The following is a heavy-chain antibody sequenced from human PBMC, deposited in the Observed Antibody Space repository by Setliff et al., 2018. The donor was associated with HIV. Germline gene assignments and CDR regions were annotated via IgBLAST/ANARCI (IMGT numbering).Heavy chain of an antibody. V-gene: IGHV4-34*01. J-gene: IGHJ4*02. CDR1: GGPLSGYF. CDR3: VRGGGEHYDFLSGHYTPWGDF. Sequence: SETLSLTCAVYGGPLSGYFWSWIRQSPGKGLEWIGEISFSGTTNYNPSLKSRVTISIDTSKEWFSLKLTSVTRADTATYYCVRGGGEHYDFLSGHYTPWGDFWGQGTQVTVSS. CDR2: ISFSGTT. D-gene: IGHD3-3*01.